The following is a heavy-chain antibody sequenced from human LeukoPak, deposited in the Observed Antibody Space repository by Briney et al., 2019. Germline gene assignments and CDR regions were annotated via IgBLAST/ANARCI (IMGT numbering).Heavy chain of an antibody. J-gene: IGHJ4*02. D-gene: IGHD2-2*01. CDR1: GYTFTSYG. V-gene: IGHV1-18*01. Sequence: GASVKVSCKASGYTFTSYGISWVRQAPGQGLEWIGWISAYNGNTNYAQKLQGRVTMTTDTSTSTAYMELRSLRSDDTAVYYCARAPNQLAMQGLDYWGQGTLVTVSS. CDR3: ARAPNQLAMQGLDY. CDR2: ISAYNGNT.